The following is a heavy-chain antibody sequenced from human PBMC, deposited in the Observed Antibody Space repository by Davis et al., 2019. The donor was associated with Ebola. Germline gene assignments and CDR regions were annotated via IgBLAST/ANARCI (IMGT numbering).Heavy chain of an antibody. CDR1: GYTFTSHG. CDR2: IIAYNGNT. D-gene: IGHD2-21*01. Sequence: SVKVSCKASGYTFTSHGISWVRQAPGQGLEWLGWIIAYNGNTNYAQKLQGRVTMTTDTSTTTAYMELRSLRSDDTAVYYCARRRDYDVFDIWGQGTMVTVSS. CDR3: ARRRDYDVFDI. J-gene: IGHJ3*02. V-gene: IGHV1-18*01.